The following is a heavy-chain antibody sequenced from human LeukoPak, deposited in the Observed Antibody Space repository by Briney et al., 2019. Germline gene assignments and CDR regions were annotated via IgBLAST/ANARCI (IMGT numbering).Heavy chain of an antibody. J-gene: IGHJ4*02. D-gene: IGHD3-9*01. CDR2: ISSSGTSI. Sequence: GGSLRLSWAASGCAVSSYEVNWVRQAPGKGLELVSYISSSGTSIYYADSVKGRFTISRDNAKNSLYLQMNSPRAEDTAVYYCARVRITISSRRGFDYWGQGTLVTVSS. V-gene: IGHV3-48*03. CDR1: GCAVSSYE. CDR3: ARVRITISSRRGFDY.